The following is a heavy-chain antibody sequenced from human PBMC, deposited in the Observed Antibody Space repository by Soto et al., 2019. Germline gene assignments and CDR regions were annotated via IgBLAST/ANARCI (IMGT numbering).Heavy chain of an antibody. CDR3: ARGRDTIFGVVLSSRWFDP. J-gene: IGHJ5*02. V-gene: IGHV4-34*01. Sequence: QVQLQQWGAGLLKPSETLSLTCAVYGGSFSGYYWSWIRQPPGKGLEWIGEINHSGSTNYNPSLKSRVTISVDTSKNQFSLKLSSVTAADTAVYYRARGRDTIFGVVLSSRWFDPWGQGTLVTVSS. D-gene: IGHD3-3*01. CDR1: GGSFSGYY. CDR2: INHSGST.